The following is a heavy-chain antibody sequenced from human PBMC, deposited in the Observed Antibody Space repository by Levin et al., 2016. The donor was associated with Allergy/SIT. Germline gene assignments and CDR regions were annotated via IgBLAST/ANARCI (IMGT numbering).Heavy chain of an antibody. D-gene: IGHD2-2*02. V-gene: IGHV4-39*01. CDR1: GGSISSSDYY. J-gene: IGHJ6*03. CDR3: ARGRLGYCSSTSCYTRSINYYYYYMDV. Sequence: SETLSLTCTVSGGSISSSDYYWGWIRQPPGNNLEWIGSYYYSGSTYYNPSLKSRLTISVDTSKNQFSLKLSSVTAADTAVYYCARGRLGYCSSTSCYTRSINYYYYYMDVWGKGTTVTVSS. CDR2: YYYSGST.